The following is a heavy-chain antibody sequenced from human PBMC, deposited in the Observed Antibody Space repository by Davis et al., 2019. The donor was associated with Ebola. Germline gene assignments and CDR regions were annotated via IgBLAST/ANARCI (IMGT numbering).Heavy chain of an antibody. CDR1: AYTFTSYY. V-gene: IGHV1-46*01. D-gene: IGHD3-10*01. J-gene: IGHJ4*02. CDR3: ARGGVRATGSDY. CDR2: INPSGGST. Sequence: ASVKVSCKASAYTFTSYYMHWVRQAPGQGLEWMGIINPSGGSTSYAQKFQGSVTMTRDTSTSTVYMELSSLRSEDTAVYYCARGGVRATGSDYWGQGTLVTVSS.